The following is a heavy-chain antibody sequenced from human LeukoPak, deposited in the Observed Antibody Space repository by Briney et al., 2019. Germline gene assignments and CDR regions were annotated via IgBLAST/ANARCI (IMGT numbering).Heavy chain of an antibody. D-gene: IGHD2-15*01. CDR1: GGSFSGYY. CDR3: ASTLGYCSGGSCYGNHYYYYYGMDV. Sequence: PSETLSLTCAVYGGSFSGYYWSWIRQPPGKGLEWIGEINHSGSTNYSPSLKSRVTISVDTSKNQFSLKLSSVTAADTAVYYCASTLGYCSGGSCYGNHYYYYYGMDVWGQGTTVTVSS. CDR2: INHSGST. J-gene: IGHJ6*02. V-gene: IGHV4-34*01.